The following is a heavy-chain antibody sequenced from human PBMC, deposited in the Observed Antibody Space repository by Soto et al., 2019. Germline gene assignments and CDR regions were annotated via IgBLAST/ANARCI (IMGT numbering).Heavy chain of an antibody. Sequence: QVQLQQWGAGLLKPSETLSLAGAVYGGSFRGYYWRWIRQPPGKGLERVGEINHGGTTNYNPSLKGRVTMSVDPSRNQFSLELRSVTAADTAVYYCAGDLHDGDYGAAHYWGQGTLVTVSS. CDR3: AGDLHDGDYGAAHY. D-gene: IGHD4-17*01. CDR2: INHGGTT. V-gene: IGHV4-34*01. CDR1: GGSFRGYY. J-gene: IGHJ4*02.